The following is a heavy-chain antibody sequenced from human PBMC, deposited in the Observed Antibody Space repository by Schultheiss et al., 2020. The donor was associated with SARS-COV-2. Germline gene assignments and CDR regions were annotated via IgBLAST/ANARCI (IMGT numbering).Heavy chain of an antibody. Sequence: GESLKISCAASGFTFSNAWMSWVRQAPGKGLEWVSVMYSGGSTYYADYVKGRFTTSRDNSKNTLYLQMNSLRAEDTAVYYCAKDLSGIAARPRYWYFDLWGRGTLVTVSS. CDR1: GFTFSNAW. CDR2: MYSGGST. J-gene: IGHJ2*01. CDR3: AKDLSGIAARPRYWYFDL. V-gene: IGHV3-53*01. D-gene: IGHD6-6*01.